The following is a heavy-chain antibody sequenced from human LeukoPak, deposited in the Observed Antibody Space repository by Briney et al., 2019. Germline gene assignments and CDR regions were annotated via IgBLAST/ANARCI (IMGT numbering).Heavy chain of an antibody. Sequence: ASVKVSCKASGYTFTSYGISWVRQAPGQGLEWMGWISAHNGNTNYAQKLQGRVTMTTDTSTSTAYMELRSLRSDDTAVYYCARTNYYDSSDYFDYWGQGTLVTVSS. D-gene: IGHD3-22*01. CDR2: ISAHNGNT. J-gene: IGHJ4*02. CDR3: ARTNYYDSSDYFDY. V-gene: IGHV1-18*01. CDR1: GYTFTSYG.